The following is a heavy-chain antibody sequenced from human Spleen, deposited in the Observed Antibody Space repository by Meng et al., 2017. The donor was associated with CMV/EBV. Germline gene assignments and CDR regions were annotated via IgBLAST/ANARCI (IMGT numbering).Heavy chain of an antibody. V-gene: IGHV3-30-3*02. Sequence: GESLKISCAASGFTFSSYAMHWVRQAPGKGLEWVAVISYDGSNKYYADSVKGRFTLSRDNSKNTLYLQLNSQRAEDTAVYYCAKRLGSSSGSDYWGQGTLVTVSS. D-gene: IGHD3-22*01. CDR2: ISYDGSNK. CDR3: AKRLGSSSGSDY. CDR1: GFTFSSYA. J-gene: IGHJ4*02.